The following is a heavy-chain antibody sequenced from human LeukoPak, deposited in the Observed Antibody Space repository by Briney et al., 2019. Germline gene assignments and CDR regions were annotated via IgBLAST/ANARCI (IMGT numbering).Heavy chain of an antibody. V-gene: IGHV3-48*02. CDR1: GFSFTDYP. Sequence: QPGGSLRLSCATSGFSFTDYPMNWVRQAPGKGLEWISNIRTTAEGAKYAYYADSVKGRVTLSRDDGKNTLYLHMNSLRDDDTAVYYCATDQRYAFDYWGQGILVTVSS. CDR2: IRTTAEGAKYA. CDR3: ATDQRYAFDY. J-gene: IGHJ4*02. D-gene: IGHD3-9*01.